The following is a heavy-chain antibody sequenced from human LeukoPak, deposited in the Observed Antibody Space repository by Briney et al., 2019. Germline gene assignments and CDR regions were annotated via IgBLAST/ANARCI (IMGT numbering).Heavy chain of an antibody. CDR2: ISAYNGNT. J-gene: IGHJ6*02. D-gene: IGHD3-3*01. CDR1: GYTFTSYG. CDR3: ARDYDFWSGYEYYYYGMDV. Sequence: ASVKVSCKASGYTFTSYGISWVRQAPGQVLEWMGWISAYNGNTNYAQTLQGRVTMTTDTSTSTAYMELRSLRSDDTAVYYCARDYDFWSGYEYYYYGMDVWGQGTTVTVSS. V-gene: IGHV1-18*01.